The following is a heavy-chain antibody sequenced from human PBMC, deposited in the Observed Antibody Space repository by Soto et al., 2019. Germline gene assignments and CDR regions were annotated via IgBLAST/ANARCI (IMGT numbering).Heavy chain of an antibody. Sequence: QVQLVESGGDVVQPGRSLRLSCAASGFTFSSYGMHWVRQAPGKGLEWVAVISYDGSVKYYADSVKGRFTISRDNSKNTLYLQMNSLRAEDTAGYYCAGEVASGYWGQGTLFTVSS. V-gene: IGHV3-30*03. CDR1: GFTFSSYG. CDR3: AGEVASGY. CDR2: ISYDGSVK. J-gene: IGHJ4*02. D-gene: IGHD3-10*01.